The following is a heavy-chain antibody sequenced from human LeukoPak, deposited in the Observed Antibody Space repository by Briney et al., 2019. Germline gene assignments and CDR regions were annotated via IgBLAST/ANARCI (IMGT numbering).Heavy chain of an antibody. Sequence: GGSLRLSCAASGFTFSSHWMSWVRQAPGKGLEWVANIKQEGSEKNYVDSVKGRFNISRDNAKNSLYLQMNSLRGEDTAVYYCAKSLNPGSGYYDILTGYLDYWGQGTLVTVSS. J-gene: IGHJ4*02. D-gene: IGHD3-9*01. CDR2: IKQEGSEK. CDR3: AKSLNPGSGYYDILTGYLDY. CDR1: GFTFSSHW. V-gene: IGHV3-7*01.